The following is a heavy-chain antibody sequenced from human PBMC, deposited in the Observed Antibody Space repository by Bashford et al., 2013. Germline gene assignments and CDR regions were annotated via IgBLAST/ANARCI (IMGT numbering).Heavy chain of an antibody. V-gene: IGHV1-69*10. D-gene: IGHD3-10*01. CDR2: IIPILDIA. Sequence: WVRQAPGQGLEWMGGIIPILDIANYAQKFQDRVTITADKSTSTAYMELSSLRSEDTAVYYCARVAVEATIAIKLLYDMDVWGQGTTVTVSS. CDR3: ARVAVEATIAIKLLYDMDV. J-gene: IGHJ6*02.